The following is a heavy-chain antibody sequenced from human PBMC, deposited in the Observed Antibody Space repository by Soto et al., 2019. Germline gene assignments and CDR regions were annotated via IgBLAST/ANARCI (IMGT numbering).Heavy chain of an antibody. J-gene: IGHJ4*02. CDR3: ARGIFGSGTANDY. Sequence: EVQLVESGGGLVQPGGSLRLSCAASGFTFSGSWMHWVRQAPGKGLVWVSRINGDGSGTSYADFVKGRFTISRDDAKNTLFLQTNGLRAEYTAVYYCARGIFGSGTANDYWGQGTLVTVSS. V-gene: IGHV3-74*01. CDR2: INGDGSGT. D-gene: IGHD3-10*01. CDR1: GFTFSGSW.